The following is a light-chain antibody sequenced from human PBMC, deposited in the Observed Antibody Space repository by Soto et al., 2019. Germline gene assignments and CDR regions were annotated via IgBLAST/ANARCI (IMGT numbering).Light chain of an antibody. CDR2: GAS. Sequence: EIVMTQSPATLSVSPGERATLSCRASQSVSSNLAWYQQKPGQVPRLLIYGASTRATGIPARFSGSGSGTEFTLTISSLQSEDFAVYYCQHYNNLWAFGQGTRGEI. CDR3: QHYNNLWA. V-gene: IGKV3-15*01. J-gene: IGKJ1*01. CDR1: QSVSSN.